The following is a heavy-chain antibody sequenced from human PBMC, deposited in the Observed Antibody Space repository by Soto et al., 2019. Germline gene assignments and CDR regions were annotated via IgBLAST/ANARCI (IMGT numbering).Heavy chain of an antibody. CDR3: AKVGSRYCSGGSCFPSDY. CDR1: GFTFSSYA. V-gene: IGHV3-23*01. D-gene: IGHD2-15*01. J-gene: IGHJ4*02. CDR2: ISGSGGST. Sequence: GGSLRLSCAASGFTFSSYAMSWVRQAPGKGLEWVSAISGSGGSTYYADSVKGRFTISRDNSKNTLYLQMNSLRAEDTAAYYCAKVGSRYCSGGSCFPSDYWGQGTLVTVSS.